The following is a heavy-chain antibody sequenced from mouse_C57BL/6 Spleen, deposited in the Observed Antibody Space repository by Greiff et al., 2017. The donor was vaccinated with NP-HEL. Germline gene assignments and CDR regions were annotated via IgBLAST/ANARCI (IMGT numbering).Heavy chain of an antibody. D-gene: IGHD2-4*01. CDR2: ISDGGSYT. Sequence: EVKLVESGGGLVKPGGSLKLSCAASGFTFSSYAMSWVRQTPEKRLEWVATISDGGSYTYYPDNVKGRFTLSRDNAKNNLYLQMSHLKSEDTAMYYCARDRPYDYDGPPFAYWGQGTLVTVSA. CDR3: ARDRPYDYDGPPFAY. J-gene: IGHJ3*01. V-gene: IGHV5-4*01. CDR1: GFTFSSYA.